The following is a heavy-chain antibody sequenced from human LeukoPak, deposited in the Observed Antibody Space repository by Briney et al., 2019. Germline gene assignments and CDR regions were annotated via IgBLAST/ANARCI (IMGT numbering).Heavy chain of an antibody. J-gene: IGHJ4*02. CDR1: GFTFSTYA. Sequence: GGSLRLSCAASGFTFSTYAMSWVRQAPGKGLEWVALLSSSGDSPHYADSVKGRVTITRDNSKNTLYLQMNSLRAEDTAAYYCAKGTYDSRGHFDYWGQGTLVSVSS. V-gene: IGHV3-23*01. CDR2: LSSSGDSP. CDR3: AKGTYDSRGHFDY. D-gene: IGHD3-22*01.